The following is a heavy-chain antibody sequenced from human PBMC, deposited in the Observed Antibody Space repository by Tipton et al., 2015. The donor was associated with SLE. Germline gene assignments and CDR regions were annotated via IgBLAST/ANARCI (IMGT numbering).Heavy chain of an antibody. CDR2: INHSGST. V-gene: IGHV4-39*07. J-gene: IGHJ4*02. CDR1: GGSISSSSYY. Sequence: GLVKPSETLSLTCTVSGGSISSSSYYWGWIRQPPGKGLEWIGEINHSGSTSYNPSLKSRVTISVDTSKNQFSLKVSSVTAADAAVYYCASRWAFFDYWGQGTLVTVSS. D-gene: IGHD4-23*01. CDR3: ASRWAFFDY.